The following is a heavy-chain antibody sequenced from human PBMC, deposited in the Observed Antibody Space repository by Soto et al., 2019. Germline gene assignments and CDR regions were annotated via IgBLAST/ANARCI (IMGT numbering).Heavy chain of an antibody. CDR3: ARDSRILTGYYHFDY. CDR2: IYYSGST. CDR1: GGSISSGGYY. J-gene: IGHJ4*02. Sequence: QVQLQESGPGLVKPSQTLSLTCTVSGGSISSGGYYWSWIRQHPGKGLEWIGYIYYSGSTYYNPALRRRVTISADTSKNQFTLKLSSVTAADTAVYYCARDSRILTGYYHFDYWGQGTLVTVSS. D-gene: IGHD3-9*01. V-gene: IGHV4-31*03.